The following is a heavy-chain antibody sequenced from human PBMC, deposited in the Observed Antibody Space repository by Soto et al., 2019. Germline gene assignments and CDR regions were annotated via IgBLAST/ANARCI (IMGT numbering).Heavy chain of an antibody. D-gene: IGHD1-26*01. CDR3: AKDVVVGATTGLGDYYYYYGMDV. J-gene: IGHJ6*02. Sequence: QVQLVESGGGVVQPGRSLRLSCAASGFTFSSYGMHWVRQAPGKGLEWVAVISYDGSNKYYADSVKGRLTISRDNSKNAVYLQMSSRRAEDTAVYYCAKDVVVGATTGLGDYYYYYGMDVWGQGTTVTVSS. V-gene: IGHV3-30*18. CDR2: ISYDGSNK. CDR1: GFTFSSYG.